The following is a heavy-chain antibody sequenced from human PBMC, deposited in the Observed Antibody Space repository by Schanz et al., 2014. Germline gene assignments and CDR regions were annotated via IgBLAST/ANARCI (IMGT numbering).Heavy chain of an antibody. CDR1: GGTFSSFG. V-gene: IGHV1-69*02. J-gene: IGHJ6*03. CDR2: IIPSLGLA. Sequence: QVQLVQSGPEVKKPGSSVKVSCKASGGTFSSFGINWVRQAPGQGLEWMGRIIPSLGLAKYEQKFQDKVTITADTSTTTAYMELSGLRSEDTAVYYCAGTYCSSTSCYTGYYYMDVWGKGTTVTVSS. D-gene: IGHD2-2*02. CDR3: AGTYCSSTSCYTGYYYMDV.